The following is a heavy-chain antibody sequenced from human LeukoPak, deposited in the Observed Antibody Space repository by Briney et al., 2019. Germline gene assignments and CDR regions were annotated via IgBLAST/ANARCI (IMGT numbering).Heavy chain of an antibody. CDR3: ARDLSDGDLDY. V-gene: IGHV3-21*01. CDR2: ISSSSSYI. J-gene: IGHJ4*02. CDR1: GFTFSSYA. Sequence: GGSLRLSCAVSGFTFSSYAVNWVRQAPGKGLEWVSSISSSSSYIYYADSVKGRFTISRDNAKNSLYLQMNSMRAEDTAVYYCARDLSDGDLDYWGQGTLVTVSS.